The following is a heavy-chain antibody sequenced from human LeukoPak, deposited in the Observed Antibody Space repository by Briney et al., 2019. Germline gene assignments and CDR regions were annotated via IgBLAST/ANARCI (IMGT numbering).Heavy chain of an antibody. CDR3: ARETIYDFWSGYYSYYYYMDV. CDR2: ISIEGTDA. D-gene: IGHD3-3*01. V-gene: IGHV3-30*04. CDR1: GFTFSSYA. Sequence: GGSLRLSCAASGFTFSSYAIHWVRQAPGEGQGRVAVISIEGTDAFYADSVKGRFTISRDNSKNTLYLQMNSLRADDTAVYYCARETIYDFWSGYYSYYYYMDVWGKGTTVTVSS. J-gene: IGHJ6*03.